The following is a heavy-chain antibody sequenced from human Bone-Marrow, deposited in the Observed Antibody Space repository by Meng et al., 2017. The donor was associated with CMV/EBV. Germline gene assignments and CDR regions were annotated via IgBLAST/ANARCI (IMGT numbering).Heavy chain of an antibody. CDR3: ARDIGGWELLVAFDI. J-gene: IGHJ3*02. Sequence: GGSLRLSCAASGFTFSSYWMSWVRQAPGKGLEWVANIKQDGSEKYYVDSVKGRFTISRDNAKNSLYLQMNSLRAEDTAVYYCARDIGGWELLVAFDIWGQGTMVTVSS. CDR1: GFTFSSYW. CDR2: IKQDGSEK. D-gene: IGHD1-26*01. V-gene: IGHV3-7*01.